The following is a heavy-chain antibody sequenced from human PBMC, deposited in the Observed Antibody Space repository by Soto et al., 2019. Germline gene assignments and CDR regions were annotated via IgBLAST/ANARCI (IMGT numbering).Heavy chain of an antibody. CDR1: GGSIRSNSYY. CDR2: IYYSGST. Sequence: SQTLSLTCTVSGGSIRSNSYYWGWIRQPPGKGLEWIGSIYYSGSTYYNPSLKSRVTISVDTSKNQFSLKLSSVTAADTAVYYCARALGYCSSTSCLLWAYYYYGMDVWGQGTTVT. V-gene: IGHV4-39*01. D-gene: IGHD2-2*01. CDR3: ARALGYCSSTSCLLWAYYYYGMDV. J-gene: IGHJ6*02.